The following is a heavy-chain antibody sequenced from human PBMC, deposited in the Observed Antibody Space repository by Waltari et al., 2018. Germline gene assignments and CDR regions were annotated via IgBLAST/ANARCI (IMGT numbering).Heavy chain of an antibody. CDR3: AKTPLVTVGYFDQ. Sequence: EAQLLESGGGLVQPGGSLRLSCADFGFTFSTHALTWVRQAPGKGVEWVSSISGSADYTYYADSVKGRFTISRDNSKNMLYLQMNSIRAEDTAVYYCAKTPLVTVGYFDQWGQGTMVTVSS. CDR2: ISGSADYT. V-gene: IGHV3-23*01. CDR1: GFTFSTHA. J-gene: IGHJ4*02. D-gene: IGHD1-26*01.